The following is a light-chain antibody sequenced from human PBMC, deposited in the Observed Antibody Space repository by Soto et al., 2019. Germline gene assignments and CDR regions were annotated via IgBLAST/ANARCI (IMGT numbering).Light chain of an antibody. V-gene: IGKV1-33*01. CDR3: QQYDTLVT. J-gene: IGKJ4*01. Sequence: DIQMAQSPSSLSASVGDRVTITCQASQDINNYLNWYQQKPGEAPKLLIYDASDLETGVPSRFSGSGYATDFPFTISSLQPEDNATYYCQQYDTLVTFGGGTKVEIK. CDR1: QDINNY. CDR2: DAS.